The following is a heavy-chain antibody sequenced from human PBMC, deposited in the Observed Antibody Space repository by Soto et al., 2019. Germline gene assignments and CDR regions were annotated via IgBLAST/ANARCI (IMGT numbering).Heavy chain of an antibody. CDR2: IYTGDTT. V-gene: IGHV3-53*01. Sequence: GGSLRLSCAASGFTVSNNYMSWVRQAPGKGLEWVSIIYTGDTTYYAESVKGRFTISRDTSKNTLFLQMNSLRAEDTAVYYCAREAGRYHDTGDFPTNEAFDIWGQGTMVTVSS. D-gene: IGHD2-21*01. J-gene: IGHJ3*02. CDR3: AREAGRYHDTGDFPTNEAFDI. CDR1: GFTVSNNY.